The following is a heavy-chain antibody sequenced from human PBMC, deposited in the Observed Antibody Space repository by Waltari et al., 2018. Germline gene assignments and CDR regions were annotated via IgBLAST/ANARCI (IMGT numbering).Heavy chain of an antibody. V-gene: IGHV4-39*01. CDR3: ARHINYYDTTARFKYYFDY. D-gene: IGHD3-22*01. J-gene: IGHJ4*02. CDR1: GGSISSSSSY. CDR2: IYYRGST. Sequence: QLQLQESGPGLVKPSETLSLTCTVSGGSISSSSSYWCWIRQPPGTGLEWIGSIYYRGSTYYNPSLKRRVTISVDTSKNQFSLKLSSVTAADTAVYYCARHINYYDTTARFKYYFDYWGQGTLVTVSS.